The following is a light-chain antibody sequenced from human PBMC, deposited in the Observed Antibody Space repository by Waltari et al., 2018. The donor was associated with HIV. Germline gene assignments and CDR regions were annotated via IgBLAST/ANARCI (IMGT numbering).Light chain of an antibody. CDR1: QSVSAD. CDR3: QQYHSWPYT. V-gene: IGKV3-15*01. CDR2: AAS. J-gene: IGKJ2*01. Sequence: EIVMTQSPATLSASPGDRVTLSCRASQSVSADVAWYKQKVGQAPRLLAFAASTRATVIPVRFGAAGSGTVFSLTIDSLQSEDFAIYYCQQYHSWPYTFGQGTRVEVK.